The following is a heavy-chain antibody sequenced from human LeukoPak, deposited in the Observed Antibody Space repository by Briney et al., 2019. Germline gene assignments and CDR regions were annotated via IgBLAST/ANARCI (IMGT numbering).Heavy chain of an antibody. Sequence: PGGSLRLSCAASGFTFSSYWMHWVGQAPGKGLVWVSRINSDGSSTSYADSVKGRFTISRDNAKNTLYLQMNSLRAEDTAVYYCARDAIGELVDYWGQGTLVTVSS. CDR2: INSDGSST. V-gene: IGHV3-74*01. CDR1: GFTFSSYW. CDR3: ARDAIGELVDY. J-gene: IGHJ4*02. D-gene: IGHD3-10*01.